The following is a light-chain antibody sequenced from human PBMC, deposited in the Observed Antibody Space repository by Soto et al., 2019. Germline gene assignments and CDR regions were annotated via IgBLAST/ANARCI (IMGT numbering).Light chain of an antibody. CDR3: QQYNNLPPDT. CDR1: QRVSSY. J-gene: IGKJ2*01. V-gene: IGKV3-15*01. Sequence: DIVMTQSPATLSVSPGQRATLSCRASQRVSSYLAWFQQKPGQAPRLLIYGASTRATGNPGRFRGSGSGTESTHTITSLQPEDFAVYFCQQYNNLPPDTLGQGTKLEIK. CDR2: GAS.